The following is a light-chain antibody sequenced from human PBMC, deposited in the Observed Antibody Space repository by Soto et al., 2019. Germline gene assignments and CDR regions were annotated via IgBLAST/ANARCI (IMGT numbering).Light chain of an antibody. CDR3: ASWDDSLSAPV. J-gene: IGLJ1*01. CDR1: NSNIGSNT. V-gene: IGLV1-44*01. Sequence: SALPQQPSASGTPGQRINISCSASNSNIGSNTVHRYPLGPGTAPTLLMYTNTQRHSGVPDRFSGSKSGTSASLAISGLQFEDEADYYCASWDDSLSAPVFGTGTKVTVL. CDR2: TNT.